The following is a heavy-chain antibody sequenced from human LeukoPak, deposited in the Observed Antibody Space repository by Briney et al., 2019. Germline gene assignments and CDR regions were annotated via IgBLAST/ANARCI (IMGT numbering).Heavy chain of an antibody. CDR2: IYYSGST. CDR1: SGSISSYY. V-gene: IGHV4-59*01. J-gene: IGHJ4*02. Sequence: PSETLSLTCTVSSGSISSYYWSWIRQPPGKGLEWIGYIYYSGSTNYNPSLKSRVTISVDTSKNQFSLKLSSVTAADTAVYYCASLAPYDSSGHGVDYWGQGTLVTVSS. CDR3: ASLAPYDSSGHGVDY. D-gene: IGHD3-22*01.